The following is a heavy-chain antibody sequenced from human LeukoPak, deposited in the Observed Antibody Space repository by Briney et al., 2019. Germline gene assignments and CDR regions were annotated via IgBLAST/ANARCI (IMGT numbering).Heavy chain of an antibody. CDR1: GYTLTELS. Sequence: ASVKVSCKVSGYTLTELSVHWVRQAPGKGLEWMGGFDPVDGETIYAQKFQGRVTMTEDTSTDTAYMELSSLRSEDTAVYYCATVRSSGWFPSPNYYYYGMDVWGQGTTVTVSS. J-gene: IGHJ6*02. V-gene: IGHV1-24*01. CDR3: ATVRSSGWFPSPNYYYYGMDV. CDR2: FDPVDGET. D-gene: IGHD6-19*01.